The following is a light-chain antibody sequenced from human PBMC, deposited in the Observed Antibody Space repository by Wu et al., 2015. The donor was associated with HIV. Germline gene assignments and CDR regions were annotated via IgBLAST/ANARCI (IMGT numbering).Light chain of an antibody. J-gene: IGKJ5*01. CDR3: QQYRFSPIT. V-gene: IGKV3-20*01. CDR1: QSVNNNY. CDR2: GAS. Sequence: EIVLTQSPGTLSLSPGERATVSCRASQSVNNNYLAWYQRKPGQAPRLLIYGASSRATGIPNRFIGSGSGTDFTLTISRLEPEDFAVYYCQQYRFSPITFGQGTRLEIK.